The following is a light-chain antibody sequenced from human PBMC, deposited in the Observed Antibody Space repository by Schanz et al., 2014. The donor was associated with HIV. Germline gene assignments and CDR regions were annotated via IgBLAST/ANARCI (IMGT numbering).Light chain of an antibody. Sequence: EVVLTQSPVTLSLSPGERATLSCKASQTISRYLAWYQQKPGQAPRLLVYDASNRATGIPARFSGSGSGTDLTLTISSLEPEDVAVYYCQQRSNWPQLTFGGGTKVEIK. CDR2: DAS. CDR1: QTISRY. CDR3: QQRSNWPQLT. J-gene: IGKJ4*01. V-gene: IGKV3-11*01.